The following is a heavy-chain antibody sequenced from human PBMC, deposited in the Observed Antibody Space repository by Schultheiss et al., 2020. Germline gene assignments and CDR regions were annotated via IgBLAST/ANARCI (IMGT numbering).Heavy chain of an antibody. CDR2: IYYSVST. D-gene: IGHD5-24*01. CDR1: GDSISGYY. V-gene: IGHV4-59*05. Sequence: SETLSLTCTVSGDSISGYYWSWIRQPPGKGLEWIGSIYYSVSTYYNPSLKSRVTISIDTSNNQFSLKLSSVTAADTAVYYCARWVQPYFDYWGQGTLVTVSS. CDR3: ARWVQPYFDY. J-gene: IGHJ4*02.